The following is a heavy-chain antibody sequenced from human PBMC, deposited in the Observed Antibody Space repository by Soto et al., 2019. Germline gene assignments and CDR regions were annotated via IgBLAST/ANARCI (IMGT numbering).Heavy chain of an antibody. CDR2: IYYSGST. Sequence: SETLSLTCTVPGGSVSSGDYYWSWIRQPPGKGLEWIGYIYYSGSTYYNPSLKSRVTISVDTSKNQFSLKLSSVTAADTAVYYCARVYGPNYFDYWGQGTLVTVSS. J-gene: IGHJ4*02. D-gene: IGHD3-10*01. CDR1: GGSVSSGDYY. V-gene: IGHV4-30-4*01. CDR3: ARVYGPNYFDY.